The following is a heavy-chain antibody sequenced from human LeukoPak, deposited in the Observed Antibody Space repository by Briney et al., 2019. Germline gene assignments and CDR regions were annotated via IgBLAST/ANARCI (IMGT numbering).Heavy chain of an antibody. J-gene: IGHJ4*02. D-gene: IGHD5-24*01. CDR1: GFTFSTYA. V-gene: IGHV3-30*04. CDR2: ISYDGSNK. CDR3: ARDWNVEMATISYLDY. Sequence: PGGSLRLSCAASGFTFSTYAIHWVRQAPGKGLEWVAVISYDGSNKYYVDSVKGRFTISRDNSKNTLYLQMNSLRAEDTAVYYCARDWNVEMATISYLDYWGQGTLVTVSS.